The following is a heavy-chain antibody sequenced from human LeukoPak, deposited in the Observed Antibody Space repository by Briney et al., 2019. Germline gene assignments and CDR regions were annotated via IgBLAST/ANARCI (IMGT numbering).Heavy chain of an antibody. V-gene: IGHV4-39*07. CDR1: GGSISSSSDY. CDR3: ARSIATAATGGWFDS. D-gene: IGHD6-13*01. Sequence: SETLSLTCTVSGGSISSSSDYWGWIRQPPGMALEWIGSIHYSGATYYNPSHKRRVTISGNTSKNQFSLNLSSVTAADTAVYYCARSIATAATGGWFDSWGQGTLVTVSS. J-gene: IGHJ5*01. CDR2: IHYSGAT.